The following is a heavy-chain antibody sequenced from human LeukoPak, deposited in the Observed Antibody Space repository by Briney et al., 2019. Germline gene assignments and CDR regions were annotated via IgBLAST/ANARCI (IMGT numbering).Heavy chain of an antibody. D-gene: IGHD4-23*01. CDR1: GYTFTFYF. CDR3: ARDRYFGGNSYGY. Sequence: GASVKVSCKASGYTFTFYFIHWVRQAPGQRPEWMGWTNCNTGDTNYAQKFQGRVSMTRDTSTSTLYMDLTSLTSDDTAVYYCARDRYFGGNSYGYWGQGTLVTVSS. CDR2: TNCNTGDT. V-gene: IGHV1-2*02. J-gene: IGHJ4*02.